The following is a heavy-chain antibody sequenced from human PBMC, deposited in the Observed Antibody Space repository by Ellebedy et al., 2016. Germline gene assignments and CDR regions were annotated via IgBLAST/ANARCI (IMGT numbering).Heavy chain of an antibody. Sequence: GGSLRLSXTASGFTFRNYGMHWVRQAPGKGLEWVAFISYDGSNEYSTDSVKGRFTISRDNSKNTLFLQMNSLRVEDTAVYYCAKETLGYSGIFDYWGQGTLVIVSS. J-gene: IGHJ4*02. V-gene: IGHV3-30*18. CDR2: ISYDGSNE. CDR3: AKETLGYSGIFDY. CDR1: GFTFRNYG. D-gene: IGHD5-12*01.